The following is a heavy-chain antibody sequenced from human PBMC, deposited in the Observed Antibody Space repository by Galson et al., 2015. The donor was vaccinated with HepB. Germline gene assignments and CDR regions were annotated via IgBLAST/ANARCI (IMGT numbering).Heavy chain of an antibody. CDR1: GYTFTTNG. CDR3: ARDRDYRFDY. V-gene: IGHV1-18*04. CDR2: ISANSGNT. J-gene: IGHJ4*02. Sequence: CKASGYTFTTNGISWVRQAPGQGLEWMGWISANSGNTKYAQNLQGRVTLTRDTSTSTAYLELGSLRSDDTAAYYCARDRDYRFDYWGQGTLVTVSS. D-gene: IGHD4/OR15-4a*01.